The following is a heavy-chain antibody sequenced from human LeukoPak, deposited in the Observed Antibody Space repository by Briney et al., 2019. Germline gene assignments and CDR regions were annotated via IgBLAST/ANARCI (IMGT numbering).Heavy chain of an antibody. J-gene: IGHJ6*03. V-gene: IGHV3-33*06. CDR3: AKGLKYCSGGRCSLYMDV. Sequence: GGTLRLSCAASGFTFSAYDMHWAPQAPGKGLEWVAVLWDDGSRKYSADSVRGRFTISRDNSKNTLYLQMNSLRAEDTAVYYCAKGLKYCSGGRCSLYMDVWGKGTTVTVSS. D-gene: IGHD2-15*01. CDR2: LWDDGSRK. CDR1: GFTFSAYD.